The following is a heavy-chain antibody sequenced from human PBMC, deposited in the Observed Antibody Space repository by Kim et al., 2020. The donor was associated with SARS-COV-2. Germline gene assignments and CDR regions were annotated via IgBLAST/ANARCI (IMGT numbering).Heavy chain of an antibody. CDR3: ARATRYYDYVWGSYRTSYFDY. D-gene: IGHD3-16*02. CDR2: INAGNGNT. Sequence: ASVKVSCKASGYTFTSYAMHWVRQAPGQRLEWMGWINAGNGNTKYSQKFQGRVTITRDTSASTAYMELSSLRSEDTAVYYCARATRYYDYVWGSYRTSYFDYWGQGTLVTVSS. V-gene: IGHV1-3*01. J-gene: IGHJ4*02. CDR1: GYTFTSYA.